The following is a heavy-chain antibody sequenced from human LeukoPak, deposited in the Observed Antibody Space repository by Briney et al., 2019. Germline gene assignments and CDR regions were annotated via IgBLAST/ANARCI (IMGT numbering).Heavy chain of an antibody. V-gene: IGHV3-53*01. CDR2: IYSGGST. CDR1: GFTVSSNY. J-gene: IGHJ5*02. CDR3: ARLRGYYDSSGYYYVPIGNNWFDP. Sequence: PGGSLRLSCAASGFTVSSNYMSWVRQAPGKGLEWVSVIYSGGSTYYADSVKGRFTISRDNSKNTLYLQMNSRRAEDTAVYYCARLRGYYDSSGYYYVPIGNNWFDPWGQGTLVTVSS. D-gene: IGHD3-22*01.